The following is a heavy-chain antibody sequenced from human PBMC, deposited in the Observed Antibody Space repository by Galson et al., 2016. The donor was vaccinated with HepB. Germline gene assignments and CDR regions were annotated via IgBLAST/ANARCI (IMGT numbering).Heavy chain of an antibody. J-gene: IGHJ4*02. Sequence: SLRLSCAASGFTFSTYTMSWVRQAPGKGLEWVSSISYEEDRTYYADSVKGRFTISRDNAGNTLYLQMNSLRAEDTAVYYCAKEGKTVTTPLVDSWGQGTLVTVSS. CDR2: ISYEEDRT. D-gene: IGHD4-17*01. CDR1: GFTFSTYT. CDR3: AKEGKTVTTPLVDS. V-gene: IGHV3-23*01.